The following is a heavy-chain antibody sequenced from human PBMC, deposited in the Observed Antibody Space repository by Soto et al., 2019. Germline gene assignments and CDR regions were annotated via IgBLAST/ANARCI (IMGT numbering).Heavy chain of an antibody. V-gene: IGHV1-18*01. Sequence: GASVKVSCKASGYTFTSYGISWVRQAPGQGLEWMGWISAYNGNTNYSQKLQGRVTMTTDTSTSTAYMELSSLRSEDTAVCYCARDYEGRAPYYYYYMDVWGKGTTVTVSS. J-gene: IGHJ6*03. CDR3: ARDYEGRAPYYYYYMDV. CDR1: GYTFTSYG. CDR2: ISAYNGNT. D-gene: IGHD3-16*01.